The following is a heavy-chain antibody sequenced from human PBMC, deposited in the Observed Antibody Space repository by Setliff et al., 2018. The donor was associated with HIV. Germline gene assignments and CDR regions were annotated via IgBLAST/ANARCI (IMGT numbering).Heavy chain of an antibody. J-gene: IGHJ4*02. CDR1: GGSTSGYY. V-gene: IGHV4-59*01. D-gene: IGHD2-15*01. CDR3: SRAKGYCNDDGCFSNFDY. Sequence: SETLSLTCTVSGGSTSGYYWNWIRQSPGKGLEWIGCVFYSGSANYSPSLKSRVTISADTSKNQFSLKLSSVTAADTAMYYCSRAKGYCNDDGCFSNFDYWGQGTLVTVSS. CDR2: VFYSGSA.